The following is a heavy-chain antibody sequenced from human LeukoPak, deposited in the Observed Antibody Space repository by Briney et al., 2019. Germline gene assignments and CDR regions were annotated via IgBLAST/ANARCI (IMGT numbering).Heavy chain of an antibody. CDR1: GGSITNNW. Sequence: SGTLSLTCVVSGGSITNNWWSWVRQPPGKGLEWIGEIYHSGSTTYNPSLKSRVTISIDTSKTQFSLKLSSVTAADTAVYYCARGRLSYYDSSGDYYYYYGMDVWGQGTTVTVSS. J-gene: IGHJ6*02. V-gene: IGHV4-4*02. CDR2: IYHSGST. CDR3: ARGRLSYYDSSGDYYYYYGMDV. D-gene: IGHD3-22*01.